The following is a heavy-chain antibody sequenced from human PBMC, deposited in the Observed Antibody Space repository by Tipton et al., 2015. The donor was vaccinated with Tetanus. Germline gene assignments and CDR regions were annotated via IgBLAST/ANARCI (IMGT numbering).Heavy chain of an antibody. D-gene: IGHD6-19*01. CDR2: IIPLFGAV. V-gene: IGHV1-69*06. Sequence: QSGPEVKKPGSSVKISCEASGGTFGSYAINWVRQAPGQGLEWMGGIIPLFGAVNYAPAFHGRLTITADKASSPAYLELNDLRSADTAVYFCAKRGQQWVVSSYFDSWGQGTLVAVSS. CDR1: GGTFGSYA. J-gene: IGHJ4*02. CDR3: AKRGQQWVVSSYFDS.